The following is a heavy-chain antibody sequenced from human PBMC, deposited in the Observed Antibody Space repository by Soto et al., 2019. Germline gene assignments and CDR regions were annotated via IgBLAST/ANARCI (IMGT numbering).Heavy chain of an antibody. V-gene: IGHV4-59*01. D-gene: IGHD3-16*02. J-gene: IGHJ5*02. CDR3: ARGRDDYVWGSYRPTGWFDP. CDR2: IYYSGST. CDR1: GGSISSYY. Sequence: QVQLQESGPGLVKPSETLSLTCTVSGGSISSYYWSWIGQPPGKGREWIGYIYYSGSTNYNPSLKSRVTISVDTSKNQFSLKLSSVTAADTAVYYCARGRDDYVWGSYRPTGWFDPWGQGTLVTVSS.